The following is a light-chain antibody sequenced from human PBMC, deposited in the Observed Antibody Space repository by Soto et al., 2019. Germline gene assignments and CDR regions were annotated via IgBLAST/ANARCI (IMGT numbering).Light chain of an antibody. CDR2: EVS. Sequence: QSALTQPASVSGSPGQSITISCTGTNNDVGGYNYVCWYQQHPGKAPKLMIYEVSNRPSGVSDRFSGSKSGTTASLTISGLQAEDEADYYCSSYTSSRTWVFGGGTKLTVL. J-gene: IGLJ3*02. CDR3: SSYTSSRTWV. CDR1: NNDVGGYNY. V-gene: IGLV2-14*01.